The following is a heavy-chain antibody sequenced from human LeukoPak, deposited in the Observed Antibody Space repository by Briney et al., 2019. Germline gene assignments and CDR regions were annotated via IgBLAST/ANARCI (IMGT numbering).Heavy chain of an antibody. CDR2: ISYDGNEQ. CDR3: ARDGTIYGILPHLDY. J-gene: IGHJ4*02. V-gene: IGHV3-30*04. D-gene: IGHD3-3*01. CDR1: GFVFSGHA. Sequence: GGSLRLSCAATGFVFSGHAMHWVRQAPGKGLEWVAVISYDGNEQYYADSVKGRFSVSRDDSGSTMYLQMNSLRTEDTATYYCARDGTIYGILPHLDYWGQGTLVTVAP.